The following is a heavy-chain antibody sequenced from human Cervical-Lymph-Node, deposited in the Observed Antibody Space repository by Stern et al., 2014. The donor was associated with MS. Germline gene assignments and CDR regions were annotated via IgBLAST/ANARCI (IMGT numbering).Heavy chain of an antibody. V-gene: IGHV3-30*03. CDR2: MSFVGDNK. CDR1: GFSLSNSG. J-gene: IGHJ6*02. Sequence: VQLVESGGGVVQPGRSLTLSCAASGFSLSNSGMHWVRQAPGKGLEWVSVMSFVGDNKKYGDYVKGRFSISRDMANNTLFLQMNSLRPEDTSVYYCMGVGDAMHVWGQGTTVIVSS. CDR3: MGVGDAMHV.